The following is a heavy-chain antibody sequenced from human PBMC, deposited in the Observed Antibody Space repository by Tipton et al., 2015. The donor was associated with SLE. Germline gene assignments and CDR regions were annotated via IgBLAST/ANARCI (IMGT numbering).Heavy chain of an antibody. D-gene: IGHD2-8*01. V-gene: IGHV4-34*01. CDR2: INHSGLT. CDR3: ARRYGTSFDY. J-gene: IGHJ4*02. CDR1: GGSFTAYY. Sequence: LRLSCAVYGGSFTAYYWSWIRQAPGKGLEWIGEINHSGLTNYSPSLRSRVSMSVDMAKDQFSLKLSSVTAADTAVYYCARRYGTSFDYWDQGTLVTVSS.